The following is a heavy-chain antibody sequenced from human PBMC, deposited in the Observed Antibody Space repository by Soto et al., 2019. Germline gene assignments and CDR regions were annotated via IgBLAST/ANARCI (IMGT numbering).Heavy chain of an antibody. CDR3: ARGSYDFWSGSPPDY. CDR2: ISYDGSNK. V-gene: IGHV3-30*09. D-gene: IGHD3-3*01. J-gene: IGHJ4*02. Sequence: GSLRLSCAASGFTFSSYAMHWVRQAPGKGLEWVAVISYDGSNKYYADSVKGRFAISRDNSKNTLYLQMNSLRAEDTAVYYCARGSYDFWSGSPPDYWGQGTLVTVSS. CDR1: GFTFSSYA.